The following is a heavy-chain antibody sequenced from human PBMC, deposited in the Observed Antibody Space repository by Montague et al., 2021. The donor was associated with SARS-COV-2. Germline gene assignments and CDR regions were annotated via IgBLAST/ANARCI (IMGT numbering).Heavy chain of an antibody. CDR2: IYHSGST. CDR3: ARDRGVQYQLQMPFYFDY. Sequence: SETLSLTCAVYGGSFSGYYWSRIRQPPGKGLEWIGEIYHSGSTNYNPSLKSRVTISVDTSKNQFSLRLSSVTAADTAVYYCARDRGVQYQLQMPFYFDYWGQGTLVTASS. D-gene: IGHD2-2*01. CDR1: GGSFSGYY. J-gene: IGHJ4*02. V-gene: IGHV4-34*01.